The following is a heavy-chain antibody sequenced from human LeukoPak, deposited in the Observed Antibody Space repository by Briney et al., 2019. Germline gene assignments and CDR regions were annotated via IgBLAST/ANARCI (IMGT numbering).Heavy chain of an antibody. J-gene: IGHJ4*02. CDR2: ISGSGGST. D-gene: IGHD4-17*01. CDR1: GFTFSSYW. Sequence: GGSLRLSCAASGFTFSSYWMSWVRQAPGKGLEWVSAISGSGGSTYYADSVKGRFTISRDNSKNTLYLQMNGLRAEDTAVYYCAKAHGDYVFDYWGQGTLVTVSS. V-gene: IGHV3-23*01. CDR3: AKAHGDYVFDY.